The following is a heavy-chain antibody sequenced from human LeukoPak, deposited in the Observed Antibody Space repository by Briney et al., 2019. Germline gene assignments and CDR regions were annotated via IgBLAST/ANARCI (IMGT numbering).Heavy chain of an antibody. V-gene: IGHV4-59*01. J-gene: IGHJ4*02. CDR1: GGSISSYY. Sequence: SETLSLTCTVSGGSISSYYWSWIRQPPGKGLEWIGYIYYSGSTNYNPSLKSRATISVDTSKNQFSLKLSSVTAADTAVYYCARVDYDSSGPYYFDYWGQGTLVTVSS. CDR3: ARVDYDSSGPYYFDY. D-gene: IGHD3-22*01. CDR2: IYYSGST.